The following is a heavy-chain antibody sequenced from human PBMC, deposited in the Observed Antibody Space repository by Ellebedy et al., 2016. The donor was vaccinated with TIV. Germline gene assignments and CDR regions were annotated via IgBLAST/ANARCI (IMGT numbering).Heavy chain of an antibody. J-gene: IGHJ3*02. CDR3: ARTLTSRWEAFDI. D-gene: IGHD1-26*01. CDR2: VSANGGSI. V-gene: IGHV3-23*01. Sequence: GESLKISCAASGFTFSDYAMTWVRQAPGKGLEWVSTVSANGGSIHYADSVKGRFIISRDNSKNTLYLQMRSLRVEDTAEYYCARTLTSRWEAFDIWGQGTMVTVSS. CDR1: GFTFSDYA.